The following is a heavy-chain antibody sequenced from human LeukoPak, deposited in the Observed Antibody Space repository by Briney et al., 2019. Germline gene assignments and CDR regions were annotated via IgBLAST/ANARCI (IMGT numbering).Heavy chain of an antibody. J-gene: IGHJ4*02. CDR2: ASYSGGT. Sequence: SETLSLTCTVSGGSISGSYWSWIRQHPGKGLEWIGFASYSGGTYYNPSLMSRITISVDRSQNQFSLRMRDVTAADTAVYFCETAEWEYFYFDSWGQGALVAVSS. V-gene: IGHV4-59*06. CDR3: ETAEWEYFYFDS. D-gene: IGHD1-26*01. CDR1: GGSISGSY.